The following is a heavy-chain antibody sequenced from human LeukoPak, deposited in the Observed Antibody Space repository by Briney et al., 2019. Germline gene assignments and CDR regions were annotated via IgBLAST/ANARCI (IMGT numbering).Heavy chain of an antibody. Sequence: GASVKVSCKASGYTFTSYGISWVRQAPGQGLEWMGWISAYNGNTNYAQKLQGRVTMTTDTSTSTAYMELRSLRSDDTAVYYCARDARYFDWLLYPFWFDPWGQGTLVTVSS. J-gene: IGHJ5*02. CDR1: GYTFTSYG. V-gene: IGHV1-18*01. CDR3: ARDARYFDWLLYPFWFDP. CDR2: ISAYNGNT. D-gene: IGHD3-9*01.